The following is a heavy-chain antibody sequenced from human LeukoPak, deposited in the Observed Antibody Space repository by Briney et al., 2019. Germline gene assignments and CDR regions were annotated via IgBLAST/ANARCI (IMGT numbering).Heavy chain of an antibody. Sequence: PSETLSPTCAVYGGSFSGYYWSWIRQPPGKGLEWIGEINHSGSTNYNPSLKSRVTISVDTSKNQFSLKLSSVTAADTAVYYCARGLGGWYSHDAFDIWGQGTMVTVSS. D-gene: IGHD6-19*01. CDR2: INHSGST. V-gene: IGHV4-34*01. CDR1: GGSFSGYY. CDR3: ARGLGGWYSHDAFDI. J-gene: IGHJ3*02.